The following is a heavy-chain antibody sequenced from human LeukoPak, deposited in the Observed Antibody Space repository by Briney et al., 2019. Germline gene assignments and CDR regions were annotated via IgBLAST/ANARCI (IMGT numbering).Heavy chain of an antibody. CDR3: ARASLFGVVIDIDFDY. Sequence: SVKVSCKAPGGTFSSYAISWVRQAPGQGLEWMGIINPSGGSTSYAQKFQGRVTITADESTSTAYMELSSLRSEDTAVYYCARASLFGVVIDIDFDYWGQGTLVTVSS. D-gene: IGHD3-3*01. CDR1: GGTFSSYA. CDR2: INPSGGST. V-gene: IGHV1-69*11. J-gene: IGHJ4*02.